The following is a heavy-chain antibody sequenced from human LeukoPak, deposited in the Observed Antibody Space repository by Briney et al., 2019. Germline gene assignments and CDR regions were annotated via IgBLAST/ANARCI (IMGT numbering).Heavy chain of an antibody. Sequence: SETLSLTCTVSGGSISSYYWSWIRQPPGKGLEWIGYIYYSGSTNYNPPLKSRVTISVDTSKNQFSLKLSSVTAADTAVYYCARLYCSSTSCPGDYWGQGTLVTVSS. CDR3: ARLYCSSTSCPGDY. CDR1: GGSISSYY. V-gene: IGHV4-59*01. CDR2: IYYSGST. D-gene: IGHD2-2*01. J-gene: IGHJ4*02.